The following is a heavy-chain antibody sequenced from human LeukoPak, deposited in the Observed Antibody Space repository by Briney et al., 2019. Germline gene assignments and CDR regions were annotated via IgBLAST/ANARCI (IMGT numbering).Heavy chain of an antibody. D-gene: IGHD3-10*01. V-gene: IGHV5-51*01. CDR3: ARQGHGSLSQGADPSDY. Sequence: GESLKVSCKGSGYSFTSYWIGWVRQMPGKALEWIGIIYPGDSDTRYSPSFQGQVTISADKSISTAYLQWSSLKASDTAMYYCARQGHGSLSQGADPSDYWGQGTLVTVSS. CDR1: GYSFTSYW. J-gene: IGHJ4*02. CDR2: IYPGDSDT.